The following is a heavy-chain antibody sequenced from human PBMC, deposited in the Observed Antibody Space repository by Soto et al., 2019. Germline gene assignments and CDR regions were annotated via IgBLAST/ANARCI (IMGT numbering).Heavy chain of an antibody. CDR3: ARDGDSSGYGSDY. CDR2: IIPILGIA. J-gene: IGHJ4*02. D-gene: IGHD3-22*01. V-gene: IGHV1-69*04. Sequence: SVKVSCKASGGTFSSYTISWVRQAPGQGLEWMGRIIPILGIANYAQKFQGRVTITADKSTSTAYMELSSLRSEDTAVYYCARDGDSSGYGSDYWGQGTLVTVSS. CDR1: GGTFSSYT.